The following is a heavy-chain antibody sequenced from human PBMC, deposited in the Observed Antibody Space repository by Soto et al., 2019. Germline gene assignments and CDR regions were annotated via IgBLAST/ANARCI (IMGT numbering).Heavy chain of an antibody. CDR3: ATALRFVDYLLKR. V-gene: IGHV1-3*01. CDR1: GYTLTTYP. J-gene: IGHJ4*02. Sequence: ASVKVSFMASGYTLTTYPLHWVRQAPGQSLEWMGYITGASGDTRYSQKFHDRVTITRDTSANTAYLELNSLTSEDTAVYYCATALRFVDYLLKRWGQGTLVTVSS. CDR2: ITGASGDT. D-gene: IGHD3-9*01.